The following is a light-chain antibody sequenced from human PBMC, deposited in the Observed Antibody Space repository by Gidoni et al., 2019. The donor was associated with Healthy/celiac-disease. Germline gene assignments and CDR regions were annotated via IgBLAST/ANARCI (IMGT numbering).Light chain of an antibody. Sequence: IQLTQSPSSRSASVGDRVTITCRASQGISSYLAWYQQKPGKVPKLLIYAASTLQSGVPSRFSGSGSGTDFTLTISSLQPEDFATYYCQQLNSYPLTFXGXTKVEIK. CDR1: QGISSY. CDR3: QQLNSYPLT. V-gene: IGKV1-9*01. CDR2: AAS. J-gene: IGKJ4*01.